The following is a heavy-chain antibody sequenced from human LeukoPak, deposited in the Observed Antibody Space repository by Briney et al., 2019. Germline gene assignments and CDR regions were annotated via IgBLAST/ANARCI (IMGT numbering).Heavy chain of an antibody. Sequence: GSLRLSCATSGFIFDHFGMNWVRQVPGKGLEWIGYIYYSGSTNYNPSLKSRVTISVDTSKNQFSLKLSSVTAADTAVYYCARGYYGGYGFDYWGQGTLVTVSS. CDR3: ARGYYGGYGFDY. V-gene: IGHV4-59*01. CDR1: GFIFDHFG. D-gene: IGHD5-12*01. CDR2: IYYSGST. J-gene: IGHJ4*02.